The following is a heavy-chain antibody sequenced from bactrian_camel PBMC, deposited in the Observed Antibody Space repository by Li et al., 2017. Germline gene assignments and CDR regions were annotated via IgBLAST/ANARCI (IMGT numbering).Heavy chain of an antibody. CDR2: INTNGGTT. CDR3: AAEFDYDSEYRCSPDATDLRY. D-gene: IGHD4*01. CDR1: GFTFNPYY. V-gene: IGHV3S40*01. Sequence: VQLVESGGDLVQPGGSLRVSCEYSGFTFNPYYIAWVRQAPGKEREGVARINTNGGTTHYADSVLGRFTISQDNTKNTVYLQMNDLKPEDTAMYYCAAEFDYDSEYRCSPDATDLRYRGLGTQVTVS. J-gene: IGHJ6*01.